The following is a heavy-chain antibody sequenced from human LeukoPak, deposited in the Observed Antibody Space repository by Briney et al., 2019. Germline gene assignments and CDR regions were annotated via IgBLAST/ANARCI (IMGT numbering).Heavy chain of an antibody. J-gene: IGHJ4*02. D-gene: IGHD1-26*01. CDR1: GVSISSGYY. CDR2: IYHSGST. CDR3: ASANSGSYRKVRYFDY. Sequence: PSETLSLTCTVSGVSISSGYYWGWIRQPPGKGLEWIGSIYHSGSTYYNPSLKSRVTISVDTSKNQFSLKLSSVTAADTAVYYCASANSGSYRKVRYFDYWGQGTLVTVSS. V-gene: IGHV4-38-2*02.